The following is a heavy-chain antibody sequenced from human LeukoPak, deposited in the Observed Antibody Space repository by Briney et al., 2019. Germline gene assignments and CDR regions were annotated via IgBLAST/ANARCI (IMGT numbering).Heavy chain of an antibody. CDR2: ISWNSGFI. D-gene: IGHD5-18*01. J-gene: IGHJ4*02. Sequence: HPGGSLRLSCAASGFTFDDYAMHWVRQAPGKGPECVSVISWNSGFIVYADSVKGRFTISRDNAKNSLYLQMNSLRAEDTALYYCAKDISPTAMVVVGLDYWGQGTLVTVSS. CDR1: GFTFDDYA. V-gene: IGHV3-9*01. CDR3: AKDISPTAMVVVGLDY.